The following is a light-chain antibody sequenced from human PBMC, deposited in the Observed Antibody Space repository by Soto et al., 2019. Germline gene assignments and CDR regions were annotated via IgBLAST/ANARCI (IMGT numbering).Light chain of an antibody. CDR1: QSVSSSY. CDR2: GAS. CDR3: QQYGTSQWT. J-gene: IGKJ1*01. Sequence: EIVLTQSPGTLSLSPGESATLSCRASQSVSSSYLAWYQQKPGQAPRLLIYGASSRATSIPDRFSGSGSGTDFTLTISRLEPEDFAVYYCQQYGTSQWTFGQGTKVEIK. V-gene: IGKV3-20*01.